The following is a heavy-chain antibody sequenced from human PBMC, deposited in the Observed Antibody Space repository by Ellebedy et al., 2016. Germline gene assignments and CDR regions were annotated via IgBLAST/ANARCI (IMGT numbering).Heavy chain of an antibody. V-gene: IGHV3-33*01. CDR1: GFAFNNYL. J-gene: IGHJ6*03. CDR2: IWNDGSNE. CDR3: ARPDSEDNYMDV. Sequence: GGSLRLXXAASGFAFNNYLMHWVRQAPGKGLEWVAVIWNDGSNEDYAASVKGRFTISRDDSNNTLFLQMNSLRGEDTAVYFCARPDSEDNYMDVWGKGTAVTVSS.